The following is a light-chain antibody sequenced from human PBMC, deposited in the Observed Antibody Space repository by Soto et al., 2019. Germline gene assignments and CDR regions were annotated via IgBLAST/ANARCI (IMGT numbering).Light chain of an antibody. V-gene: IGLV2-14*01. CDR3: SSYTRSSTLRV. CDR2: DVS. CDR1: SSDVGGYNY. Sequence: QSVLTQPASVSGSPGQSITISCTGTSSDVGGYNYVSWYQQHPGKAPKLMIYDVSNRPSGVSNRFSGSKSGNTASLTISGVQAEGEADYYCSSYTRSSTLRVFGGGTKVTVL. J-gene: IGLJ2*01.